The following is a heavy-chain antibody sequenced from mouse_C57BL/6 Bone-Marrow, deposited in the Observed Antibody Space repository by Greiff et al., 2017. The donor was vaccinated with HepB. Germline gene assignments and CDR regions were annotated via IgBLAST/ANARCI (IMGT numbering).Heavy chain of an antibody. J-gene: IGHJ3*01. V-gene: IGHV5-16*01. Sequence: DVHLVESEGGLVQPGSSMKLSCTASGFTFSDYYMAWVRQVPEKGLEWVAHINYDGSSTYYLDSLKSRFIISRDNAKNILYLQMSSLKSEDTATYYCASYYDYDVGFAYWGQGTLVTVSA. CDR1: GFTFSDYY. CDR3: ASYYDYDVGFAY. D-gene: IGHD2-4*01. CDR2: INYDGSST.